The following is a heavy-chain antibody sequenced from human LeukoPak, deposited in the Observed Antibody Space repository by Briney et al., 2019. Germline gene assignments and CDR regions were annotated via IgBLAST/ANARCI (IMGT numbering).Heavy chain of an antibody. D-gene: IGHD1-7*01. V-gene: IGHV1-2*02. CDR1: GYTFTGYY. Sequence: ASVKVSCKASGYTFTGYYMHWVRQAPGQGLEWMGWINPNSGGTNYAQKFQGRVTMTRDTSISTAYMELSRLRSDDTAVYYCARDSLNWNYGLGPADYWGQGTLVTVSS. CDR2: INPNSGGT. J-gene: IGHJ4*02. CDR3: ARDSLNWNYGLGPADY.